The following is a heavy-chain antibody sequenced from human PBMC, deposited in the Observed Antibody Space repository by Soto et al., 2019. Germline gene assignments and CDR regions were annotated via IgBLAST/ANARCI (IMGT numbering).Heavy chain of an antibody. Sequence: GGSLRLSCAASGFTFSSYSMNWVRQAPGKGLEWVSYISSISSTIYYADSVKGRFTISRYNAKNSLYLQMNSLRAEDTAVYYCATGYSYGYWYDYWGQGTLVTVSS. J-gene: IGHJ4*02. CDR3: ATGYSYGYWYDY. CDR2: ISSISSTI. D-gene: IGHD5-18*01. CDR1: GFTFSSYS. V-gene: IGHV3-48*01.